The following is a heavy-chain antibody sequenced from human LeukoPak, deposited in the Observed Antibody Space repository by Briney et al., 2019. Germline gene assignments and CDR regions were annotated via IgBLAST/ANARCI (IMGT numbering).Heavy chain of an antibody. J-gene: IGHJ4*02. CDR1: GDTFRNYA. Sequence: ASVKVSCSASGDTFRNYAISWVRQAHGQGLEWMGRITPVLDVPNYAEKFKGRVTISADESMGTVYMQLRSLTSDDTAVYYCARDKNHNDNSDPKYHFDYWGQGTRVTVSS. V-gene: IGHV1-69*04. CDR3: ARDKNHNDNSDPKYHFDY. D-gene: IGHD6-19*01. CDR2: ITPVLDVP.